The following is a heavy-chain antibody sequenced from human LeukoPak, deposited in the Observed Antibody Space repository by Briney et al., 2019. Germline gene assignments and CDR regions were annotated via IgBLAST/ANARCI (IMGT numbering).Heavy chain of an antibody. CDR2: ITNSGGGT. D-gene: IGHD6-19*01. CDR1: GFTFTRSA. V-gene: IGHV3-23*01. Sequence: GGSLRLSCAASGFTFTRSAMGWVRQAPGKGLEWVSCITNSGGGTYYADSVKGRFTISRDNSKNTLYLQMNSLRAEDTAVYYCAKEAIAVSYFDYWGQGTLVTVSS. J-gene: IGHJ4*02. CDR3: AKEAIAVSYFDY.